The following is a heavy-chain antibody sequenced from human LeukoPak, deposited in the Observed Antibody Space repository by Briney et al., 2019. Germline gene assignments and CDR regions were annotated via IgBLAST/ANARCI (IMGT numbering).Heavy chain of an antibody. V-gene: IGHV3-9*01. CDR3: AKGVNAGANSEIGY. J-gene: IGHJ4*02. Sequence: GGSLRLSCAASGFTFDDCAMHWVRQAPGKGLEWVSGISWNSGSIGYADSVKGRFTISRDNAKNSLYLQMNSLRAEDTALYYCAKGVNAGANSEIGYWGQGTLVTVSS. CDR1: GFTFDDCA. D-gene: IGHD1-26*01. CDR2: ISWNSGSI.